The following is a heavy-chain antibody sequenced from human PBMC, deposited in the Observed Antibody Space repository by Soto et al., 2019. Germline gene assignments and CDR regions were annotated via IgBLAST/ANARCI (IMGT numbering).Heavy chain of an antibody. J-gene: IGHJ3*02. Sequence: EVQLEESGGGLVKPGGSLRLSCAASGFTFSRFSMNWVRQAPGKGLEWVSSISSNSGHIYYADSVKGRFAISRDNAKNSLFLQMNSLGAEDTAVYYCARDRYYYDSSGSPKPFDIWGQGTKVTVSS. CDR2: ISSNSGHI. CDR3: ARDRYYYDSSGSPKPFDI. CDR1: GFTFSRFS. D-gene: IGHD3-22*01. V-gene: IGHV3-21*01.